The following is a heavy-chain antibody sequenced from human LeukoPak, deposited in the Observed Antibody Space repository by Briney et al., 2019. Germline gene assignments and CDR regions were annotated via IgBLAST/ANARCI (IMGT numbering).Heavy chain of an antibody. D-gene: IGHD2-15*01. V-gene: IGHV3-30*03. CDR1: GFTFIIYG. J-gene: IGHJ4*02. CDR3: ATDHCGGGSCSPNFDY. CDR2: ISYDGTNK. Sequence: GGSLRLSCAASGFTFIIYGMRWVRQAPGKGLEWVAAISYDGTNKYYADSVKGRFTISRDNSKNTLYLQMNSLRAEDTAVYYCATDHCGGGSCSPNFDYWGQGTLVTVSS.